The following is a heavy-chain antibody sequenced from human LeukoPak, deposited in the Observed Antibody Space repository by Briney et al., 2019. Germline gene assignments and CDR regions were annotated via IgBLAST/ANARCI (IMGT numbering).Heavy chain of an antibody. CDR2: INPSGGRT. CDR3: ARDGASGYYFLGY. J-gene: IGHJ4*02. Sequence: ASVKVSCKASGYSFTSYYFHWERQAPGQGLEWMGVINPSGGRTTYAQKFQGRVTMTRDTSTSTVYMELSSLGSEDTAVFYCARDGASGYYFLGYWGQGTLVTVSS. D-gene: IGHD3-22*01. CDR1: GYSFTSYY. V-gene: IGHV1-46*01.